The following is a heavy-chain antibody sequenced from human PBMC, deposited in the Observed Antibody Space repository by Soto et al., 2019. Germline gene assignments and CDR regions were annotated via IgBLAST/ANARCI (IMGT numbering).Heavy chain of an antibody. CDR3: ARAPDSSGYYYAIED. J-gene: IGHJ4*02. Sequence: GASVKVSCKASGYTLIMYYIHWMRQAPGQGLEWMGLINPSGGSTIYAQKFQGRVTMTRDTSTSTVYMDLSSLRSEDTAVYYCARAPDSSGYYYAIEDWGQGTQVT. CDR2: INPSGGST. CDR1: GYTLIMYY. D-gene: IGHD3-22*01. V-gene: IGHV1-46*01.